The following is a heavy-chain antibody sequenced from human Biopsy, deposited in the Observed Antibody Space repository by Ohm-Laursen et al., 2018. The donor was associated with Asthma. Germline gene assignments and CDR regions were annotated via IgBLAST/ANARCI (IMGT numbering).Heavy chain of an antibody. J-gene: IGHJ6*02. Sequence: SSVKVSCNVSGGSFSNYAISWVRQAPGQGLEWMGGLIPVLGTPDHAQMFEGRVTITADESTSTAYMELSSLSSEDTAVYYCARGYSGSDRIVYYYSGLEVWGQGTTVTVSS. D-gene: IGHD5-12*01. CDR1: GGSFSNYA. CDR2: LIPVLGTP. CDR3: ARGYSGSDRIVYYYSGLEV. V-gene: IGHV1-69*01.